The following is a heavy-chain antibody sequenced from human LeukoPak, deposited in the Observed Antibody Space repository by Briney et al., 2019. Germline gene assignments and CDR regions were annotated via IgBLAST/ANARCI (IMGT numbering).Heavy chain of an antibody. CDR3: GYYYGSGSQYDYYHYYMDV. V-gene: IGHV1-69*05. J-gene: IGHJ6*03. D-gene: IGHD3-10*01. CDR1: GGTFSSYA. Sequence: GASVKVSCKASGGTFSSYAISWVRQAPGQGLEWMGGIIPIFGTANYAQKFQGRVTITTDESTSTAYMELSSLRSEDTAVYYCGYYYGSGSQYDYYHYYMDVWGKGTTVTVSS. CDR2: IIPIFGTA.